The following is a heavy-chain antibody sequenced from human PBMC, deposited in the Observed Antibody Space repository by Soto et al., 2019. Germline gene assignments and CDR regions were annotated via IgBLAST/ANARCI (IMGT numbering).Heavy chain of an antibody. J-gene: IGHJ6*03. V-gene: IGHV1-69*02. CDR1: GGTFSSYT. CDR2: IIPILGIA. Sequence: ASVKVSCKASGGTFSSYTISWVRQAPGQGLEWMGRIIPILGIANYAQKFQGRVTITADKSTSTAYMELSSLRSEDTAVYYCARADYYYGSGSSYLDVWGKGTTVTVSS. CDR3: ARADYYYGSGSSYLDV. D-gene: IGHD3-10*01.